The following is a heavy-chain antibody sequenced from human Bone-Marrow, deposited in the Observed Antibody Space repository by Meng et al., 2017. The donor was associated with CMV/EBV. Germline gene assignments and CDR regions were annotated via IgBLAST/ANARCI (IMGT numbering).Heavy chain of an antibody. J-gene: IGHJ4*02. CDR1: GFYCRWYG. V-gene: IGHV3-30*18. D-gene: IGHD5-18*01. Sequence: QPVGAGGGVVQAGESRGLSCAATGFYCRWYGRHWVRQAAGQPLAWVAVISDDGSNKYYADSVQGRLTISTDNSKNTLYLQKNILRAEDPAVYYYAKEGIRLWSKFYDYWGQGPLVTVSS. CDR3: AKEGIRLWSKFYDY. CDR2: ISDDGSNK.